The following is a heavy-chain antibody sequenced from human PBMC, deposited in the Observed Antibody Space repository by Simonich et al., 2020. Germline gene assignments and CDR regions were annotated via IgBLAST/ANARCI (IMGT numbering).Heavy chain of an antibody. CDR1: GGSISSYY. Sequence: QVQLQESGPGLVKPSETLSLTCTVSGGSISSYYWSWLRQTPGKGLEWIGYIYYSGSTNNNPSLKSRVTISVDTSKNQFSLKLSSVTAADTAVYYCARGGLYFDYWGQGTLVTVSS. D-gene: IGHD2-15*01. V-gene: IGHV4-59*01. CDR3: ARGGLYFDY. J-gene: IGHJ4*02. CDR2: IYYSGST.